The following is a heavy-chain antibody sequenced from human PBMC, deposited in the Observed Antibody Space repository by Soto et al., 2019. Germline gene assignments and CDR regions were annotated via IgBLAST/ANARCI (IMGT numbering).Heavy chain of an antibody. CDR2: INSDGSST. CDR3: AREFGDYVGEEYFQH. D-gene: IGHD4-17*01. Sequence: GGSLRLSCAASGFSFRSYWMNWVRQAPGKGLVCVSRINSDGSSTSYADSVKGRFTVSRDNAKNTLYLLMNSLRAEDTAIYYCAREFGDYVGEEYFQHWGHGTLVTVSS. V-gene: IGHV3-74*01. J-gene: IGHJ1*01. CDR1: GFSFRSYW.